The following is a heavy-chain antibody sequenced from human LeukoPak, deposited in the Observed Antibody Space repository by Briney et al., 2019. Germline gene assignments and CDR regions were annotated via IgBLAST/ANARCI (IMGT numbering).Heavy chain of an antibody. Sequence: SETLSLTCSVSEGSMKSYHWSWIRQPAGKGLEWIGRIYTSGSTDYNPSLMSRVTMSVDTSKNQFSLKLRSMTAADTAVYYCARHEGMTTYDYWGQGTLVTVSS. D-gene: IGHD4-17*01. CDR1: EGSMKSYH. CDR3: ARHEGMTTYDY. CDR2: IYTSGST. J-gene: IGHJ4*02. V-gene: IGHV4-4*07.